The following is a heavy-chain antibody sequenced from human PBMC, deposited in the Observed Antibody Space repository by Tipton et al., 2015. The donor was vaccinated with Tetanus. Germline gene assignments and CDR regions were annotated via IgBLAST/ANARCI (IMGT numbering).Heavy chain of an antibody. V-gene: IGHV3-21*01. J-gene: IGHJ4*02. CDR1: GFAFSNYR. Sequence: SLRLSCEVSGFAFSNYRMNWVRQAPGKGLEWVSSISSTSSYIYYADSVKGRFTISRDNAKNSLYLQMDSLRAEDAAVYYCASGSTLDYWGQGALVTVSS. D-gene: IGHD6-25*01. CDR3: ASGSTLDY. CDR2: ISSTSSYI.